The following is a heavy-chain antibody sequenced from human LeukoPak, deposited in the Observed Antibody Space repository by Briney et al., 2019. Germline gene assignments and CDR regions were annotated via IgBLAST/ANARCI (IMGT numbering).Heavy chain of an antibody. Sequence: AETLSLTCAVYGGSFSGYYWSWIRQPPGKGLEWIGEINHSGSTNYNPSLKSRVTISVDTSKNQFSLKLSSVTAADTAVYYCARTNNTEPMGNQLYPYYFDYWGQGTLVTVSS. J-gene: IGHJ4*02. D-gene: IGHD2/OR15-2a*01. CDR3: ARTNNTEPMGNQLYPYYFDY. CDR1: GGSFSGYY. V-gene: IGHV4-34*01. CDR2: INHSGST.